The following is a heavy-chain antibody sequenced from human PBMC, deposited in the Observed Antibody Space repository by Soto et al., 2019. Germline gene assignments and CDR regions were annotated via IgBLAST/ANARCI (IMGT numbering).Heavy chain of an antibody. V-gene: IGHV4-59*08. CDR1: GGSISSYY. J-gene: IGHJ4*02. D-gene: IGHD5-18*01. CDR3: ARRYGSCFDY. CDR2: IYYSGST. Sequence: QVQLQESGPGLVKPSETLSLTCTVSGGSISSYYWSWIRQPPGKGLEWIGYIYYSGSTNDNPSLEERVTIPVAPSKSQGSLKLSSVPAADTAVYYCARRYGSCFDYWGQGTLVTVSS.